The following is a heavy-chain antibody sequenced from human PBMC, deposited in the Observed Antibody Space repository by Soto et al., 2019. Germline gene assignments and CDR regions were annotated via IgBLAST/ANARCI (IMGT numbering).Heavy chain of an antibody. D-gene: IGHD6-19*01. CDR3: AKAGTGWSGYDY. J-gene: IGHJ4*02. CDR1: GYTFDSYS. CDR2: ISGRGDIT. V-gene: IGHV3-23*01. Sequence: EVQLLESGGGGVLPGGSLSLSCVASGYTFDSYSMTWVRQAPGKGLEWVSTISGRGDITFYGDSVKGQFTISRDNSRNTLYLHMNSLRAEDTAIYYCAKAGTGWSGYDYWGQGTLVSVSS.